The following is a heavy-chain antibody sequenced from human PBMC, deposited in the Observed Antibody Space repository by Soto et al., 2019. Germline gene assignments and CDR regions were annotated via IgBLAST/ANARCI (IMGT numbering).Heavy chain of an antibody. Sequence: PGGSLRLSCAASGFIFSSDWMHWVRQVPGGGLMWVSRINTDGSGTSYADSVKGRFTISRDNSKDTLYLQMNSLRAEDTAVYYCARDKYCNGSRCYGQFDSWGRGTLVTVSS. CDR3: ARDKYCNGSRCYGQFDS. CDR2: INTDGSGT. CDR1: GFIFSSDW. V-gene: IGHV3-74*01. D-gene: IGHD2-2*01. J-gene: IGHJ4*02.